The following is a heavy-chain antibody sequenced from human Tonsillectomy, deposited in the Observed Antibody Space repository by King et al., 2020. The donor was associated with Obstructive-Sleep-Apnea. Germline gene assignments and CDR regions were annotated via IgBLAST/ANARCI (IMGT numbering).Heavy chain of an antibody. J-gene: IGHJ3*02. Sequence: QLVQSGAEVKKPGASVKVSCKASGYTFTSYYMHWVRQAPGQGLEWMGIINPSGGSTSYAQKFQGRVTMTRDTSTSIVYMELSSLRSEDTAVYYCATTNPASPTYYDILTGANDAFDIWGQGTMVTVSS. D-gene: IGHD3-9*01. CDR2: INPSGGST. V-gene: IGHV1-46*01. CDR1: GYTFTSYY. CDR3: ATTNPASPTYYDILTGANDAFDI.